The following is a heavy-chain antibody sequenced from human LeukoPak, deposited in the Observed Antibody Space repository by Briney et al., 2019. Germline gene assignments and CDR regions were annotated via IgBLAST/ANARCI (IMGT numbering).Heavy chain of an antibody. CDR2: IYYSGST. CDR3: TRGTVTKTFDY. V-gene: IGHV4-59*01. Sequence: SETLSLTCTVSGGSISSYYWSWIRQPPGKGLEWIGYIYYSGSTNYNPSLKSRVTISVDTSKNQFSLKLSSVTAADTAVYYCTRGTVTKTFDYWGQGTLVTVSS. D-gene: IGHD4-17*01. CDR1: GGSISSYY. J-gene: IGHJ4*02.